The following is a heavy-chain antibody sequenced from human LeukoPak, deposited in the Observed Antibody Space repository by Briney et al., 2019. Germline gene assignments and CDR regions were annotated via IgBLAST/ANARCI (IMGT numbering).Heavy chain of an antibody. CDR1: GGTFSSYA. CDR3: ARVGYYDSSGYYADYYYYGMDV. V-gene: IGHV1-69*13. Sequence: SVKVSCKASGGTFSSYATSWVRQAPGQGLEWMGGIIPIFGTANYAQKFQGRVTITADESTSTAYMELSSLRSEDTAVYYCARVGYYDSSGYYADYYYYGMDVWGQGTTVTVSS. D-gene: IGHD3-22*01. J-gene: IGHJ6*02. CDR2: IIPIFGTA.